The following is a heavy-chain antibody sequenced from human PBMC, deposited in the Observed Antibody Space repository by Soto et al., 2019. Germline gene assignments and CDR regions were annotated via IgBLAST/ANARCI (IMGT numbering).Heavy chain of an antibody. CDR1: SGSISSGHW. J-gene: IGHJ6*02. V-gene: IGHV4-4*02. CDR3: ATNSYYSLGV. CDR2: IYHSGST. Sequence: QVQLQESGPGLVKPSGTLSLTCAVSSGSISSGHWWNWVRQPPGKGLEWIGEIYHSGSTPYNPSLKSRVTMSVDKSMNQFSLKLTSVTAADTAVYYCATNSYYSLGVWGQGTTVTVSS.